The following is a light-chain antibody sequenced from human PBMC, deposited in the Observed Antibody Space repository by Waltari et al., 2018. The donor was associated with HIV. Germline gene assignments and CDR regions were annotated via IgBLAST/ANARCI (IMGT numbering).Light chain of an antibody. V-gene: IGLV2-11*01. CDR2: DVT. CDR1: SNDVGRYDY. J-gene: IGLJ2*01. CDR3: CSYAGGYTLV. Sequence: QSTLTQPRSVSGSPGQSVTIPCTGTSNDVGRYDYVSWYQHHPGKAPKLIIYDVTTRPSGVPDRFSGSKSGNTASLTISGLQAGDESDFYCCSYAGGYTLVFGGGTKLTVL.